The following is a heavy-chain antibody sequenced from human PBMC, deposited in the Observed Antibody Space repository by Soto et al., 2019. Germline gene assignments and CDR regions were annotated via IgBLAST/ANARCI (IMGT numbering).Heavy chain of an antibody. Sequence: SETLSLTCAVSSGSINNYFWGWIRQPPGKGLEWIGYIYHSGGTTYNPSLGSRVAISIDTSKNQFFLNLHSVTAADTAVYYCARVWDGYYDYWGQGTLVTVSS. CDR3: ARVWDGYYDY. V-gene: IGHV4-59*01. J-gene: IGHJ4*02. D-gene: IGHD1-26*01. CDR2: IYHSGGT. CDR1: SGSINNYF.